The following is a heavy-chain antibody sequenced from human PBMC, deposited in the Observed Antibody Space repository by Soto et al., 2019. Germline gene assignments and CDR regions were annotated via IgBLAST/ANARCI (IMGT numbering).Heavy chain of an antibody. CDR1: GFTFNTYW. Sequence: GSLILSCSASGFTFNTYWMHWVRQAPGKGLVWVSRIKSDGSSTSYADSVKGRFTISRDNAKNTLYLQMNSLRVEDTAVYYCARSDWFDPWGQGNLVTVSS. CDR2: IKSDGSST. J-gene: IGHJ5*02. CDR3: ARSDWFDP. V-gene: IGHV3-74*01.